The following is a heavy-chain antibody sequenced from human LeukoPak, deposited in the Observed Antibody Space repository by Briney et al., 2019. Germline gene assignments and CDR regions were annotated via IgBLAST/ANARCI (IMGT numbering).Heavy chain of an antibody. CDR2: ISWNSGSI. CDR3: AKDYSSGSYHFHALDI. J-gene: IGHJ3*02. CDR1: GFTFDDYT. Sequence: GGSLRLSCAASGFTFDDYTMHWVRQAPGKGLEWVSGISWNSGSIGYADSVKGRFTISRDNAKSSLYLQMNSLRAEDTALYYCAKDYSSGSYHFHALDIWGQGTMVTVSS. V-gene: IGHV3-9*01. D-gene: IGHD1-26*01.